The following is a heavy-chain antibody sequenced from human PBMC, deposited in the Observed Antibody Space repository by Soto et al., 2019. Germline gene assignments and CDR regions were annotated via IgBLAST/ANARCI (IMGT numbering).Heavy chain of an antibody. D-gene: IGHD2-8*01. Sequence: QVQLVQSGAEVKKPGASVKVSCKASGYTFTSYAMHWVRQAPGQRLEWMGWINAGNGNTKYSQKFQGRVTITRDTSVSTGYMELSSLISGDTAVYYCPVGVYAIPDNWFDPWGHGTLVPGSS. CDR1: GYTFTSYA. CDR3: PVGVYAIPDNWFDP. V-gene: IGHV1-3*01. CDR2: INAGNGNT. J-gene: IGHJ5*02.